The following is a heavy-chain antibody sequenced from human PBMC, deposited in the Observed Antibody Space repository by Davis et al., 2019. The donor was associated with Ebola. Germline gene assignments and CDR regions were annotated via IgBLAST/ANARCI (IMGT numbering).Heavy chain of an antibody. D-gene: IGHD3-3*01. Sequence: GESLKISCAASGFVFRNYVMSWVRQAPGKGLEWVSTLGTSADTYYADSVKGRFTISRDNSKNTLYLQMNSLRAEDTAVYYCAKDHDFWSGYYDYWGQGTLVTVSS. CDR1: GFVFRNYV. CDR3: AKDHDFWSGYYDY. V-gene: IGHV3-23*01. J-gene: IGHJ4*02. CDR2: LGTSADT.